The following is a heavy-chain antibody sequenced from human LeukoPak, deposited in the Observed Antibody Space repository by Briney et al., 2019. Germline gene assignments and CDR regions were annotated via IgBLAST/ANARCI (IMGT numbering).Heavy chain of an antibody. J-gene: IGHJ4*02. CDR2: ISWNSGSI. D-gene: IGHD3-10*02. CDR3: AKALFGELLGDFDY. V-gene: IGHV3-9*01. Sequence: GGSLRLSCAASGFTFDDYAMHWVRQAPGKGLEWVSGISWNSGSIGYADSVKGRFTISRDNSKNTLYLQMNSLRAEDTAVYYCAKALFGELLGDFDYWGQGTLVTVSS. CDR1: GFTFDDYA.